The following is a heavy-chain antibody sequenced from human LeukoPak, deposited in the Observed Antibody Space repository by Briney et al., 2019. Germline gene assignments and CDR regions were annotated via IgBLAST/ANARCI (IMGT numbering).Heavy chain of an antibody. CDR3: ARDRGPQWWGSFDY. Sequence: ASVEVSCKASGYTFTDYYIHLVRQVPGQGLEWMGWINPNTGDTNLAQKFQGWVTMTRDTSIGTAYLELSRLTSDDTAVYYCARDRGPQWWGSFDYWGQGTLVTVSS. CDR1: GYTFTDYY. CDR2: INPNTGDT. J-gene: IGHJ4*02. V-gene: IGHV1-2*04. D-gene: IGHD3-16*01.